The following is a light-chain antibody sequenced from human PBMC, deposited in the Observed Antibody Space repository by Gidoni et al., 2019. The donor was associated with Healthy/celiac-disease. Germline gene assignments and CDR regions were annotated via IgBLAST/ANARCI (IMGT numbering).Light chain of an antibody. Sequence: DIQMTQSPSTLSASVGDRVTITCRASQSISSWLAWYQQKPGKAPKLLIYKASSLESGVPSRLSGSGSGTEFTRTISSLQPDEFATYYCQQYNSYSITFGQGTRLEIK. CDR2: KAS. J-gene: IGKJ5*01. CDR1: QSISSW. CDR3: QQYNSYSIT. V-gene: IGKV1-5*03.